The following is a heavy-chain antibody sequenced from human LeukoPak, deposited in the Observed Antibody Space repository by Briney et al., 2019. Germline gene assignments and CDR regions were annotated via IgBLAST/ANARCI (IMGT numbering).Heavy chain of an antibody. CDR2: ISWNSGSI. V-gene: IGHV3-9*01. J-gene: IGHJ5*02. CDR3: TTVWS. CDR1: GFTFDDYA. D-gene: IGHD2-21*01. Sequence: GGSLRLSCAASGFTFDDYAMHWVRQAPGKGLEWVSGISWNSGSIGYADSVKGRFTISRDNAKNSLYLQMNSLKTEDTAVYYCTTVWSWGQGTLVTVSS.